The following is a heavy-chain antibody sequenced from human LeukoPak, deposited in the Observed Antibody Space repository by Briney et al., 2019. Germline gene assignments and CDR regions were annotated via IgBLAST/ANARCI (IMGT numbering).Heavy chain of an antibody. Sequence: ASVKVSCKASGYTFTSYDINWVRQATGQGLEWIGWMNPDSGNTGYAQKFQGRITLTRDTSLSTAYMELSSLTSEDTAVYYCARNVPRTGDFYYWGQGTLVTVSS. CDR1: GYTFTSYD. V-gene: IGHV1-8*01. D-gene: IGHD7-27*01. CDR2: MNPDSGNT. J-gene: IGHJ4*02. CDR3: ARNVPRTGDFYY.